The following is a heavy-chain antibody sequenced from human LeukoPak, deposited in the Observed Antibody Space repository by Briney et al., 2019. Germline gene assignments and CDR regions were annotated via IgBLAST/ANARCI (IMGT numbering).Heavy chain of an antibody. Sequence: PGGSLRLSCTASGFIFSSFWMAWVRQARGKGLEWVANIKPDGSLQFYGDSVKGRFTISRDNAKNSLYLQMNNLRAEDTALYYCATSYDSSGCDWGQGTLVTVSS. CDR2: IKPDGSLQ. CDR1: GFIFSSFW. CDR3: ATSYDSSGCD. V-gene: IGHV3-7*01. J-gene: IGHJ4*02. D-gene: IGHD3-22*01.